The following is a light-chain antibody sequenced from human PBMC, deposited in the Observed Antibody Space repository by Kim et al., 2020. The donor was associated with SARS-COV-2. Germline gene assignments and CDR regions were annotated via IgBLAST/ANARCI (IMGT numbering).Light chain of an antibody. CDR3: QQYGSSPR. V-gene: IGKV3-20*01. J-gene: IGKJ4*01. CDR2: GAS. CDR1: QSVTSIS. Sequence: LSPGERATLSCRASQSVTSISLAWYQQKPGQTPRLLIYGASSRAPGIPDRFSGSGSGTDFSLTISRLEPEDFAVYYCQQYGSSPRFGGGTKVDIK.